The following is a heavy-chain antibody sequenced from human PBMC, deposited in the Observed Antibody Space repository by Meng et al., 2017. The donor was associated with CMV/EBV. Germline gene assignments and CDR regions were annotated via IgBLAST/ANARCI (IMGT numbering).Heavy chain of an antibody. J-gene: IGHJ4*02. Sequence: VQLVQSGAEVKRPGSSVKGSCKASGGTLSSYAISWVRQAPGQGLEWMGGIIPIFGTANYAQKFQGRVTITADESTSTAYMELSSLRSEDTAVYYCARGSGAGTTWSYFDYWGQGTLVTVSS. D-gene: IGHD1-7*01. V-gene: IGHV1-69*12. CDR2: IIPIFGTA. CDR1: GGTLSSYA. CDR3: ARGSGAGTTWSYFDY.